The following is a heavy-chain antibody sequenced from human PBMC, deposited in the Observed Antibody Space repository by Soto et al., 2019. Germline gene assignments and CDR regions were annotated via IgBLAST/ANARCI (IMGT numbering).Heavy chain of an antibody. V-gene: IGHV3-30*18. J-gene: IGHJ4*02. CDR2: ISYDGSNK. D-gene: IGHD2-15*01. Sequence: QPGGSLRLSCAASGFTFSSYGMHWVRQAPGKGLEWVAVISYDGSNKYYADSVKGRFTISRDNSKNTLYLQMNSLRAEDTAVYYCAKDMDIVVVDSEYYFDYWGQGTLVTSPQ. CDR1: GFTFSSYG. CDR3: AKDMDIVVVDSEYYFDY.